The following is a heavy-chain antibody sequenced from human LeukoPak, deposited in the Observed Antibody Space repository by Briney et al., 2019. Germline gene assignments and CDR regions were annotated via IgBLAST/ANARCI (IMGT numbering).Heavy chain of an antibody. D-gene: IGHD1-26*01. J-gene: IGHJ4*02. CDR2: INPNSGGT. V-gene: IGHV1-2*02. CDR1: GYTFIDYY. Sequence: ASVKVSCKASGYTFIDYYMHWVRQAPGQGLEWMGWINPNSGGTNYAQKFQGRVTMTRDTSISTAYMELSRLTSDDTGIYYCAREGTSGSYYSWGQGILVTVSS. CDR3: AREGTSGSYYS.